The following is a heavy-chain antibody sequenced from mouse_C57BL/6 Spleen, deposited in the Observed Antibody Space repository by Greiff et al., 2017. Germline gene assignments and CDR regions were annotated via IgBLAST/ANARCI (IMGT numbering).Heavy chain of an antibody. CDR1: GYTFTSYW. Sequence: QVQLQQPGAELVRPGSSVKLSCKASGYTFTSYWMDWVKQRPGQGLEWIGKIYPSDSETHYNQKFKDKATLTVDKSSSTAYMQLSSLTTEDSAVYYCAKNGNYGAMDYWGQGTSVTVSS. J-gene: IGHJ4*01. V-gene: IGHV1-61*01. CDR2: IYPSDSET. CDR3: AKNGNYGAMDY. D-gene: IGHD2-1*01.